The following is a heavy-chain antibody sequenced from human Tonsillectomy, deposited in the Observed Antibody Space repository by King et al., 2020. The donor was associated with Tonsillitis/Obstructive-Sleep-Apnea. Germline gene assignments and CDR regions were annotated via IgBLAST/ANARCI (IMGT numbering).Heavy chain of an antibody. CDR3: ARDDSSSWETSFDY. CDR2: INAGNGNT. V-gene: IGHV1-3*01. J-gene: IGHJ4*02. CDR1: GYTFTSYA. Sequence: VQLVQSGAEVKKPGASVKVSCKASGYTFTSYAMHWVRQAPGQRLEWMGWINAGNGNTKYSQKFQGRVTITRDTSASTAYMELSSLRSEDTAVYYCARDDSSSWETSFDYWGQGNLVTVSS. D-gene: IGHD6-13*01.